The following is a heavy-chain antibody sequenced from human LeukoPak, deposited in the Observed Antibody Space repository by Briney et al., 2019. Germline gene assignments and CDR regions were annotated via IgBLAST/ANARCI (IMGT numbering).Heavy chain of an antibody. D-gene: IGHD5-24*01. J-gene: IGHJ4*02. V-gene: IGHV4-30-2*01. CDR2: IYHSGST. CDR1: GGSISSGGYS. Sequence: SQTLSLTCAVSGGSISSGGYSWSWIRQPPGKGLEWIGYIYHSGSTYYNPSLKSRVTISVDRSKNQSSLKLSSVTAADTAVYYCARVRDGFDYWGQGTLVTVSS. CDR3: ARVRDGFDY.